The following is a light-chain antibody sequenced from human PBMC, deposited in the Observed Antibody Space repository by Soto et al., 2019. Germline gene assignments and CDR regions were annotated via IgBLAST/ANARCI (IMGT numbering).Light chain of an antibody. V-gene: IGKV4-1*01. CDR3: QQYYSTPET. J-gene: IGKJ3*01. Sequence: DIVMTQSPDSLAVSLGERATINCKSSQSVLYSSNNKNYLAWYQQKPGQPPKLLIYWASTRESGVPDRFSGSGSGTDFTLTISSLQAEDVASYYCQQYYSTPETFGPGTKVDIK. CDR1: QSVLYSSNNKNY. CDR2: WAS.